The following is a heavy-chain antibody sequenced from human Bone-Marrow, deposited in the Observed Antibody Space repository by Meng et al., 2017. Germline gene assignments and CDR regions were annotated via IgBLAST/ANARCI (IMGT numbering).Heavy chain of an antibody. D-gene: IGHD3-16*01. J-gene: IGHJ4*02. V-gene: IGHV4-34*01. CDR1: GGSFGGYY. CDR2: INHSGST. CDR3: ARDGGY. Sequence: QVQLQQWGAGLFKPSETLSLTCPVYGGSFGGYYWSWIRQPPGXGLEWIGEINHSGSTNYNPSLKSRVTISVDTSKNQFSLKLSSVTAADTAVYYCARDGGYWGQGTLVTVSS.